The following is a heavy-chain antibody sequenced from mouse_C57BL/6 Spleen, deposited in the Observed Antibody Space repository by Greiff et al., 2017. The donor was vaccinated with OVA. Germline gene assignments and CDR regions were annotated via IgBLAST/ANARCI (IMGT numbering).Heavy chain of an antibody. CDR1: GYTFTGYW. D-gene: IGHD1-1*01. CDR3: ARGDLYGSSYVGDFDV. J-gene: IGHJ1*03. V-gene: IGHV1-9*01. Sequence: VQLQQSGAELMKPGASVKLSCKATGYTFTGYWIEWVKQRPGHGLEWIGEILPGSGSTNYNEKFKGKATFTADTTSNTAYMQLSSLTTEDTAVYDGARGDLYGSSYVGDFDVWGTGTTVTVSS. CDR2: ILPGSGST.